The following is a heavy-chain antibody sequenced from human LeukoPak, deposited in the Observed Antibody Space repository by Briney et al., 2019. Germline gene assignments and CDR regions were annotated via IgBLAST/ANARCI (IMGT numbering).Heavy chain of an antibody. CDR2: INPNSGGT. CDR1: GYTFNGYY. J-gene: IGHJ4*02. CDR3: ARGGITIFGVCDY. Sequence: ASVKVSCKASGYTFNGYYKHWVRQAPGQGLEWMGWINPNSGGTNYAQKFQGRVTMTRDTSISTAYMELSRLRSDDTAVYYCARGGITIFGVCDYWGQGTLVTVSS. D-gene: IGHD3-3*01. V-gene: IGHV1-2*02.